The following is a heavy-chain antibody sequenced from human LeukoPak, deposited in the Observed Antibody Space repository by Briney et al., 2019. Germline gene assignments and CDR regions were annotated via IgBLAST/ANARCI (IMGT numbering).Heavy chain of an antibody. V-gene: IGHV3-7*01. D-gene: IGHD1-26*01. Sequence: GGSLRLSCAASGFTFSSYWMSWVRQAPGKGLEWVANIKQDGSEKYYVDSVKGRFTISRDNAKNSLYLQMNSLRVEDTAVYYCARSIVGASANWFDPWGQGTLVTVSS. CDR1: GFTFSSYW. CDR3: ARSIVGASANWFDP. CDR2: IKQDGSEK. J-gene: IGHJ5*02.